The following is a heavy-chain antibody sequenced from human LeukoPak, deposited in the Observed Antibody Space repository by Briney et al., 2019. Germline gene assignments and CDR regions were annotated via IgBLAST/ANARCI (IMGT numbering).Heavy chain of an antibody. CDR3: AKDRSCNVCHGDFDY. D-gene: IGHD2-8*01. V-gene: IGHV3-23*01. Sequence: PGGSLRLSCAASGFIFSSYAMSWGRQAPGKGLEWVSTISGSGGSTYYADSVKGRFTISRDNAKNTVYLQMNSLRAEDTAVYYCAKDRSCNVCHGDFDYWGQGTLVTVSS. CDR1: GFIFSSYA. CDR2: ISGSGGST. J-gene: IGHJ4*02.